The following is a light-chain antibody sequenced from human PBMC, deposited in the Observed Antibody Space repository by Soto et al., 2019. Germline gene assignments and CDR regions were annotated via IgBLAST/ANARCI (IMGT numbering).Light chain of an antibody. Sequence: QSVLTQPPSAPGSPGQSVTISCTGTSNDVGGYNYVSWYQQHPGKAPKLMIYEVNKRPSGVPDRFSGSKSGNTASLTVSGLQAQDEADYYCSSFAVSNSFVFGTGTKVTVL. V-gene: IGLV2-8*01. CDR1: SNDVGGYNY. CDR2: EVN. CDR3: SSFAVSNSFV. J-gene: IGLJ1*01.